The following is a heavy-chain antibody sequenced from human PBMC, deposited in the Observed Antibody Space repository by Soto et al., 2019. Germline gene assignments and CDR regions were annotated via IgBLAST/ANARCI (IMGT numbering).Heavy chain of an antibody. V-gene: IGHV1-69*02. CDR1: GGTFSSYT. J-gene: IGHJ3*02. D-gene: IGHD4-17*01. CDR3: ARAANYGDYRTRDAFDI. Sequence: QVQLVQSGAEVKKPGSSVKVSCKASGGTFSSYTISWVRQAPGQGLEWMGRIIPILGIANYAQKFQGRVTITADKSTSTAYMELSSLRSEDTAVYYCARAANYGDYRTRDAFDIWGQGTMVTVSS. CDR2: IIPILGIA.